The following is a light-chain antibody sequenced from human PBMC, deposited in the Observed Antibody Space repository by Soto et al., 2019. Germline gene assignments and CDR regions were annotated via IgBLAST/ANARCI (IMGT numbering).Light chain of an antibody. CDR2: DVS. J-gene: IGKJ4*01. CDR3: QPYGTSLN. V-gene: IGKV3D-20*01. CDR1: QSVGRNF. Sequence: EIVLTQSPATLSLSPGERATLSCGASQSVGRNFLAWYQQKPGLEPRLLIYDVSNRFTGIPDRISGSGSGTDFTLTSSRLEPEDFAVYYCQPYGTSLNLGGGTKVEI.